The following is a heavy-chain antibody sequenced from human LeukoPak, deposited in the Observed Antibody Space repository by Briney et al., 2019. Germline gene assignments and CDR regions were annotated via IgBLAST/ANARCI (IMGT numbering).Heavy chain of an antibody. D-gene: IGHD2-15*01. CDR2: IDPSDSYT. J-gene: IGHJ6*04. Sequence: GESLKISCKGSGCIFTSYWISWVRQMPGKGLEWMGRIDPSDSYTNYSPSFQGHVTISADKSISTAYLQWSSLKASDTAMYYCARGDCSGGSCYGDFYYGMDVWGKGTTVTVSS. CDR1: GCIFTSYW. CDR3: ARGDCSGGSCYGDFYYGMDV. V-gene: IGHV5-10-1*01.